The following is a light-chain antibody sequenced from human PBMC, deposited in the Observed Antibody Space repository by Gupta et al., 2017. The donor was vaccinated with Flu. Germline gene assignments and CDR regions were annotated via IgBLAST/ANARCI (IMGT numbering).Light chain of an antibody. CDR1: NIGSKS. V-gene: IGLV3-21*02. CDR3: QVWDSSSDPYV. CDR2: DDS. J-gene: IGLJ1*01. Sequence: SYVLTQPPSVSVAPGQTARLTCWGNNIGSKSVHWYQQKPGQAPVLVVYDDSDRPSGIPERFSGSNSGNTATLTVSRVEVGDEADYYCQVWDSSSDPYVFGTGTKVTVL.